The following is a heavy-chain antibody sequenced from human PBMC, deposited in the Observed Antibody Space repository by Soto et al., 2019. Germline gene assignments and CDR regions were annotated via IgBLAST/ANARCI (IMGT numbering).Heavy chain of an antibody. CDR3: VRSFQGLD. D-gene: IGHD4-17*01. Sequence: SETLSLTCTVSGGSISGYYWSWIRQPPGKGLEWIGYIYYTGGTNYNPSLKSRVTISLDTSKNQFSLRLNSVTAADTAVYYCVRSFQGLDWGQGTLVTVSS. CDR1: GGSISGYY. CDR2: IYYTGGT. V-gene: IGHV4-59*01. J-gene: IGHJ4*02.